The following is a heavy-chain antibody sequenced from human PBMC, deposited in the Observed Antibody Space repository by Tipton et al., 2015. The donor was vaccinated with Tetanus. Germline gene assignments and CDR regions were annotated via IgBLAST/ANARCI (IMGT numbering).Heavy chain of an antibody. V-gene: IGHV4-59*01. D-gene: IGHD2-2*01. Sequence: TLSLTCTVSGGSLSTSHWAWIRQPPGKGLEWVGKITYSRTTNYNSSLKSRVTISLDTSTSQFSLKLTSATAADTAVYYCAREVPAAGHFDSWGQGTLVTVSS. CDR3: AREVPAAGHFDS. CDR1: GGSLSTSH. CDR2: ITYSRTT. J-gene: IGHJ4*02.